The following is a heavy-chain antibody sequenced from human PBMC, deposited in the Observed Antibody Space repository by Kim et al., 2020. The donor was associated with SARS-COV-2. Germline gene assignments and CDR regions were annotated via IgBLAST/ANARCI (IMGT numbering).Heavy chain of an antibody. CDR3: ARVPDIAAAGRELDY. CDR1: GGTFSSYA. CDR2: IIPIFGTA. V-gene: IGHV1-69*13. Sequence: SVKVSCKASGGTFSSYAISWVRQAPGQGLEWMGGIIPIFGTANYAQKFQGRVTITADESTSTAYMELSSLRSEDTAVYYCARVPDIAAAGRELDYWGQGTLVTVSS. D-gene: IGHD6-13*01. J-gene: IGHJ4*02.